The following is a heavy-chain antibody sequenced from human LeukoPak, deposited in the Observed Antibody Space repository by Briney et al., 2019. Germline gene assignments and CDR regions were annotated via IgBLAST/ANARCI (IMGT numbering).Heavy chain of an antibody. Sequence: GGSLRLSCAAPGFTSSTYWMSWVRQTSGKGLEWVANIKQDGSEKYYVDSVKGRFTISRDNAKNSLYLQMNSLTAEDTAVYYCARDSRRIAVASYGMDVWGQGTTVTVSS. J-gene: IGHJ6*02. CDR3: ARDSRRIAVASYGMDV. CDR1: GFTSSTYW. CDR2: IKQDGSEK. V-gene: IGHV3-7*01. D-gene: IGHD6-19*01.